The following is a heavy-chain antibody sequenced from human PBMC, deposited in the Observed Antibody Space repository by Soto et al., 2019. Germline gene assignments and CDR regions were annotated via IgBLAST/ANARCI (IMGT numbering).Heavy chain of an antibody. CDR3: ARDQGITTVGVYSMYYYGMDV. Sequence: ASVKVSCKASGYTFPSYDINWVRQATGQGLEWMGWMNPNSGNTGYAQKFQGRVTMTRNTPISTAYMELSSLRSEDTAVYYCARDQGITTVGVYSMYYYGMDVWGQGTTVTVSS. V-gene: IGHV1-8*01. CDR1: GYTFPSYD. J-gene: IGHJ6*02. CDR2: MNPNSGNT. D-gene: IGHD3-3*01.